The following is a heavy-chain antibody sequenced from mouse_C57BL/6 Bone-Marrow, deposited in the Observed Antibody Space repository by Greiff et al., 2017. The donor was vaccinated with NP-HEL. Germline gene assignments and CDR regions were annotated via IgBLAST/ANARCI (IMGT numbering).Heavy chain of an antibody. CDR2: INPNYGTT. CDR3: ARSHYYGSSYFWYFDV. Sequence: VQLQQSGPELVKPGASVKISCKASGYSFTDYNMNWVKQSNGKSLEWIGVINPNYGTTSYNQKFKGKATLTVDQSSSTAYVQLNSLTSEDSAVYYCARSHYYGSSYFWYFDVWGTGTTVTVSS. V-gene: IGHV1-39*01. CDR1: GYSFTDYN. J-gene: IGHJ1*03. D-gene: IGHD1-1*01.